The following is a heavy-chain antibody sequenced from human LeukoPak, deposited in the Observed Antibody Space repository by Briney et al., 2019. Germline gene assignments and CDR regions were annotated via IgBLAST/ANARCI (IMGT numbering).Heavy chain of an antibody. CDR3: AREDGYCSGGNCYSYFDS. J-gene: IGHJ4*02. Sequence: PGESLRLSCAASKFIFSNYWMSWVRQAPGKGLEWVAYIKKTGSETYYVDSVKGRFTITRDNARNSLFLQMNSLRAEDTAVYYCAREDGYCSGGNCYSYFDSWGQGTLVTVSS. D-gene: IGHD2-15*01. CDR1: KFIFSNYW. CDR2: IKKTGSET. V-gene: IGHV3-7*01.